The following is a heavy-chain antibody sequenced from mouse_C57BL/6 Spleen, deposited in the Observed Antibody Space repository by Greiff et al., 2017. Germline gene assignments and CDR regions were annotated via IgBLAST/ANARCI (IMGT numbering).Heavy chain of an antibody. CDR2: INPYNGGT. V-gene: IGHV1-19*01. CDR1: GYTFTDYY. CDR3: AREGSPRDWYFDV. Sequence: SGPVLVKPGASVKMSCKASGYTFTDYYMNWVKQSHGKSLEWIGVINPYNGGTSYNQKFKGKATLTVDKSSSTAYMELNSLTSEDSAVYYCAREGSPRDWYFDVWGTGTTVTVSS. D-gene: IGHD1-1*01. J-gene: IGHJ1*03.